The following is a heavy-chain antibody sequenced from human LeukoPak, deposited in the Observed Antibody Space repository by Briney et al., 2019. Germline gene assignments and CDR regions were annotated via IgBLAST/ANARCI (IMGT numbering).Heavy chain of an antibody. V-gene: IGHV4-59*01. CDR2: IYYSGST. J-gene: IGHJ6*03. CDR3: ARVVSSSWDYYYYMDV. CDR1: GDSISSYH. Sequence: PSETLSLTCGVSGDSISSYHWSWIRQPPGKGLEYIGYIYYSGSTNYNPSLKSRVTISVDTSKNQVALKLYSVTAADTAVYYCARVVSSSWDYYYYMDVWGKGTTVTISS. D-gene: IGHD6-13*01.